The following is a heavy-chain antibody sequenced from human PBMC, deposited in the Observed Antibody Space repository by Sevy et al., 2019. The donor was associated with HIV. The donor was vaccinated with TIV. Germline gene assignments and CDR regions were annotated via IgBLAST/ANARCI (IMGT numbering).Heavy chain of an antibody. CDR3: ARQNLILEYSSSDWFDP. Sequence: GESLKISCKGSGYSFTSYWIGWVRQMPGKGLEWMGIIYPGDYDTRYSPSFQGQVTISADKSISTAYLQWSSLKASDTAMYYCARQNLILEYSSSDWFDPWGQGTLVTVSS. CDR1: GYSFTSYW. CDR2: IYPGDYDT. D-gene: IGHD6-6*01. J-gene: IGHJ5*02. V-gene: IGHV5-51*01.